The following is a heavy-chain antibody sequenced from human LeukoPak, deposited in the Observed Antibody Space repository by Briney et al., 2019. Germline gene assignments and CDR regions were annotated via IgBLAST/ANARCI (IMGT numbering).Heavy chain of an antibody. V-gene: IGHV4-59*01. CDR1: GGSISGYY. Sequence: SETLSLTCTVSGGSISGYYWSWIRQPPGKGLEWIGSIYYSGSTNYNPSLKSRVTISVDTSKNQFSLKLSSVTAADTAVYYCARCNYYYDTRGYYYYMDVWGKGTTVTISS. D-gene: IGHD3-22*01. CDR3: ARCNYYYDTRGYYYYMDV. CDR2: IYYSGST. J-gene: IGHJ6*03.